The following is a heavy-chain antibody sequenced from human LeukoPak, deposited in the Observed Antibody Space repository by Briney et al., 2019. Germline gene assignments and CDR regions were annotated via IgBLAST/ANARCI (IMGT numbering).Heavy chain of an antibody. D-gene: IGHD2-15*01. CDR3: AKDMEGHCSGGSCYPKGAFDI. V-gene: IGHV3-9*01. CDR2: ISWNSGSI. Sequence: GGSLRLSCAASGFTFSSYAMSWVRQAPGKGLEWVSGISWNSGSIGYADSVKGRFTISRDSAKNSLYLQMNSLRAEDTALYYCAKDMEGHCSGGSCYPKGAFDIWGQGTMVTVSS. CDR1: GFTFSSYA. J-gene: IGHJ3*02.